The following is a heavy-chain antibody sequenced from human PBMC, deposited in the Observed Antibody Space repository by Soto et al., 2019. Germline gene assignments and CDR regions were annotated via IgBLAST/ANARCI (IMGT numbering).Heavy chain of an antibody. V-gene: IGHV5-51*01. J-gene: IGHJ4*02. D-gene: IGHD3-22*01. CDR1: GYSFTSYW. Sequence: PGESLKISCQGSGYSFTSYWIGWVRQMPGKGLEWMGIIYPGDSDTRYSPSFQGQVTISADKSISTAYLQWSSLKASDTAMYYCARIRQGSSGYSQGFDYWGQGTLVTVSS. CDR2: IYPGDSDT. CDR3: ARIRQGSSGYSQGFDY.